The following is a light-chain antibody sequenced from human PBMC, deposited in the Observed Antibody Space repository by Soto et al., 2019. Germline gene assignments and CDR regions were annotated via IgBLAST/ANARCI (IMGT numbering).Light chain of an antibody. CDR2: GAS. J-gene: IGKJ1*01. CDR1: QSVSSSY. CDR3: QQYGSSLWT. V-gene: IGKV3-20*01. Sequence: EIVLTQSPGTLSLSPGERATLSCRASQSVSSSYLAWYQQKPGQAPRLLIYGASSRATGIPDRFSGSGSGTGFTLTIIRLEPEDLAVYYCQQYGSSLWTFGQGTKVEIK.